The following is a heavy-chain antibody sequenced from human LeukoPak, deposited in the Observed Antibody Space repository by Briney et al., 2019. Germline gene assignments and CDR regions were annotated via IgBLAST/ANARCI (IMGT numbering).Heavy chain of an antibody. CDR2: ISGSGGST. D-gene: IGHD2-15*01. CDR1: GFTFSSYA. J-gene: IGHJ3*02. CDR3: AKGGYCSGGSCQHDAFDI. Sequence: GGSLRLSCAASGFTFSSYAMSWVRQAPGKGLEWVSAISGSGGSTYYADSAKGRFTISRDNSKNTLYLQMNSLRAEDTAVYYCAKGGYCSGGSCQHDAFDIWGQGTMVTVSS. V-gene: IGHV3-23*01.